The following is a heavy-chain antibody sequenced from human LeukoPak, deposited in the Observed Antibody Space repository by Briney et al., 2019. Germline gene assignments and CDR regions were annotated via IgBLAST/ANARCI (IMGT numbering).Heavy chain of an antibody. CDR3: ARGVNGLLWFGELLFESMDV. Sequence: ASVKVSCKASGYTFTGYYMHWVRQAPGQGLEWMGWMNPNSGNTGYAQKFQGRVTMTRNTSISTAYMELSSLRSEDTAVYYCARGVNGLLWFGELLFESMDVWGQGTTVTVSS. V-gene: IGHV1-8*02. CDR1: GYTFTGYY. J-gene: IGHJ6*02. D-gene: IGHD3-10*01. CDR2: MNPNSGNT.